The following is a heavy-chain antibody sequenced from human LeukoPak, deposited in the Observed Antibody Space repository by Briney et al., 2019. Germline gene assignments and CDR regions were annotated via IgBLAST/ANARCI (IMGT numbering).Heavy chain of an antibody. J-gene: IGHJ4*02. V-gene: IGHV3-49*04. D-gene: IGHD6-13*01. CDR2: IRSKAYGGTT. CDR1: GFTFGDYA. Sequence: GGSLRLSCTASGFTFGDYAMSWVRQAPGKGLEWVGFIRSKAYGGTTEYAASVKGRFTISRDDSKSIAYLQMNSLKTEDTAVYYCTRVLLAAAGISLGDYWGQGTLVTVSS. CDR3: TRVLLAAAGISLGDY.